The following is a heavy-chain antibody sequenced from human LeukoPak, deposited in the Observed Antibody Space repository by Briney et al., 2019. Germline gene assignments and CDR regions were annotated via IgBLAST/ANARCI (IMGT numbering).Heavy chain of an antibody. CDR1: GFTSSSYA. Sequence: GGSLRLSCAASGFTSSSYAMSWVRQAPGKGLEWVSAISGSGGSTYYADSVKGRFTISRDNSKNTLYLQMNSLRAEDTAVYYCAKDLGRSGGADYWGQGTLVTVSS. J-gene: IGHJ4*02. D-gene: IGHD1-26*01. V-gene: IGHV3-23*01. CDR3: AKDLGRSGGADY. CDR2: ISGSGGST.